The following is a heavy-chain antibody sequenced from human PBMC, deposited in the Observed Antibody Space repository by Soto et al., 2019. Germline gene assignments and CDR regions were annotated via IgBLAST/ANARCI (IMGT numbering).Heavy chain of an antibody. CDR3: AHRVLRTVFGLVTTTAIYFDF. J-gene: IGHJ4*02. V-gene: IGHV2-5*02. Sequence: QITLNESGPTQVKPRQTLTLTCPFSGFSLTTSGVGVGWIRQSPGKAPEWLALIYWDDDKRYSPSLKSRLTITKATSKNQVVLTMADLDPADTATYYCAHRVLRTVFGLVTTTAIYFDFWGQGTPVAVSS. CDR1: GFSLTTSGVG. CDR2: IYWDDDK. D-gene: IGHD3-3*01.